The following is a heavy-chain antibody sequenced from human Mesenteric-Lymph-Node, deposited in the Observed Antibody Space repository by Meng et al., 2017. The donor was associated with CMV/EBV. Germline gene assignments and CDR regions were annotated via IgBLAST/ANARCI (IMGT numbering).Heavy chain of an antibody. CDR3: AKDPRRIVGATTGNWFDP. J-gene: IGHJ5*02. V-gene: IGHV3-9*01. Sequence: SLKISCAASGFTFNDYAMHWVRQAPGKGLEWVSGISWNSGSLGYGDSVKGRFTISRDNSKNTLYLQMNSLRAEDTAVYYCAKDPRRIVGATTGNWFDPWGQGTLVTVSS. CDR1: GFTFNDYA. CDR2: ISWNSGSL. D-gene: IGHD1-26*01.